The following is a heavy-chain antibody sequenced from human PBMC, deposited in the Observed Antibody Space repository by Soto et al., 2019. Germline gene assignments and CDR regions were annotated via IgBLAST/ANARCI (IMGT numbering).Heavy chain of an antibody. CDR3: ARGSGWYVY. J-gene: IGHJ4*02. Sequence: QVQLQESGPGLVKPSETLSLTCTVSGGSISSYYWSWIRQPPGKGLEWIGYTYYSGSTNYNPSLKGRGTISVDTSKNQFSLKLSSVTAADTALYYCARGSGWYVYWGQGTLVTVSS. CDR1: GGSISSYY. D-gene: IGHD6-19*01. V-gene: IGHV4-59*01. CDR2: TYYSGST.